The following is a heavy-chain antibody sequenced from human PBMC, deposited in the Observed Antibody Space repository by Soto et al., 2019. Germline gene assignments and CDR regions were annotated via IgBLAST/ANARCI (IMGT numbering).Heavy chain of an antibody. CDR1: GYTFTSYD. J-gene: IGHJ4*02. CDR2: MNPNSGNT. V-gene: IGHV1-8*01. Sequence: GASVKVSCKASGYTFTSYDINWVRQATGQGLEWMGWMNPNSGNTGYAQKFQGRVTMTRNTSISTAYMELSSLRSEDTAVYYCARGRPRRWLQLLTGVSYFDYWGQGTLVTVSS. CDR3: ARGRPRRWLQLLTGVSYFDY. D-gene: IGHD5-12*01.